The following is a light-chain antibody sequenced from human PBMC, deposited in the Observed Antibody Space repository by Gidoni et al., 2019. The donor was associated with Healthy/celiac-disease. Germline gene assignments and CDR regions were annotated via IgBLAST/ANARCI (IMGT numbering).Light chain of an antibody. J-gene: IGKJ4*01. CDR3: QQRSNFLT. Sequence: EIVLTQSQATLSLSPGERATLSCRASQSVSSYLAWYQQKPGQAPRLLIYDASNRATGIPARFSGSGSGTDFTLTISSLEPEDFAVYYCQQRSNFLTFGGXTKVEIK. CDR1: QSVSSY. CDR2: DAS. V-gene: IGKV3-11*01.